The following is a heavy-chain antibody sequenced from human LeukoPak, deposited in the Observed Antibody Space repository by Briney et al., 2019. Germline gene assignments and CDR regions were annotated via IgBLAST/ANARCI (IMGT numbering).Heavy chain of an antibody. Sequence: GGSLRLSCAASGFTFSDYWMSWVRQAPGKGLEWVAIIKQDGSEKYYVDSVKGRFTISRDNAKNSLYLQVNSLRPEDTAVYYCARGGGSSDYWGQGTLVTVSP. D-gene: IGHD1-26*01. J-gene: IGHJ4*02. V-gene: IGHV3-7*05. CDR1: GFTFSDYW. CDR2: IKQDGSEK. CDR3: ARGGGSSDY.